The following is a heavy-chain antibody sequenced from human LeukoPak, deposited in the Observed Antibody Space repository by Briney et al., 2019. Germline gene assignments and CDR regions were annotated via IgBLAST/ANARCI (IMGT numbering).Heavy chain of an antibody. V-gene: IGHV4-34*01. CDR3: ARHVDATVRFDP. CDR1: GGSFSTYY. CDR2: INYSGST. J-gene: IGHJ5*02. D-gene: IGHD4-11*01. Sequence: SETLSLTCAVYGGSFSTYYWSWIRQPPGKGLEWIGEINYSGSTNYNASLKSRVTISIDTSKNQFSLNLTSVTAADTAVYYCARHVDATVRFDPWGQGTLVTVSS.